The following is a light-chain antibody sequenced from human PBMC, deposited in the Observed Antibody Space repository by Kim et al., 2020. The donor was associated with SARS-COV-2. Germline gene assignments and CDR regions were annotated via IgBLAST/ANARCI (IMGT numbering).Light chain of an antibody. V-gene: IGLV3-1*01. CDR1: KLGDRY. CDR3: QAWDSSTWV. CDR2: QDS. Sequence: SVSPGQTASITCSGDKLGDRYASWYQQKPGQSPVLVIYQDSKRPSGIPERFSGSNSGNTATLTISGTQAMDEADYYCQAWDSSTWVFGGGTKLTVL. J-gene: IGLJ3*02.